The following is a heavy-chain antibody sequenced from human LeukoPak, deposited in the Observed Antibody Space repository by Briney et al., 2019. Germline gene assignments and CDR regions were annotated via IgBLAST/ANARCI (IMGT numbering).Heavy chain of an antibody. Sequence: GGSLRLSCAVSAVTVSSNHMSWVRQAPGKVLEWVSAIYSGGGTSYADSVKGRFTLSRDISKKPLYLQMNSLRAEDTALYYCARGKWLQLPGDYWGQGTLVTVSS. V-gene: IGHV3-66*01. CDR1: AVTVSSNH. J-gene: IGHJ4*02. CDR3: ARGKWLQLPGDY. D-gene: IGHD5-24*01. CDR2: IYSGGGT.